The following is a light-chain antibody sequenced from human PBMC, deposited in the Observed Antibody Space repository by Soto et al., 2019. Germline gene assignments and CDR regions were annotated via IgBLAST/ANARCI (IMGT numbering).Light chain of an antibody. Sequence: EIVMTQSPATLSVSPGERATLSGRASQSVSSNLAWYQQKPGQAPRLLIYDASTRATGIPARFSGSGSGTDFTLTISKLEPGDFAVYYCQQRSNWPRETFGQGTKVDIK. CDR1: QSVSSN. CDR3: QQRSNWPRET. CDR2: DAS. J-gene: IGKJ1*01. V-gene: IGKV3-11*01.